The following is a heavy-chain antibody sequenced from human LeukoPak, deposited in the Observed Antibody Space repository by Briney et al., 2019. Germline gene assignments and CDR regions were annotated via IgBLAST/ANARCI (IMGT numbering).Heavy chain of an antibody. J-gene: IGHJ2*01. D-gene: IGHD6-13*01. CDR1: GFTFDDYA. Sequence: GGSLRLSCAASGFTFDDYAMHWVRQAPGKGLEWVSLISWDGGSTYYADSVKGRFTISRDDSKNSLYLQMNSLRAEDTALYYCAKDMARDGIAAASDLWGRGTLVTVSS. CDR3: AKDMARDGIAAASDL. CDR2: ISWDGGST. V-gene: IGHV3-43D*03.